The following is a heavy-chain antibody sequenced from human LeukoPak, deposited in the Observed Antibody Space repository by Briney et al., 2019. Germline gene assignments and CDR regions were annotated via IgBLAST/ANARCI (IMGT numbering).Heavy chain of an antibody. J-gene: IGHJ4*02. V-gene: IGHV3-7*01. CDR3: ARQAYSSDS. Sequence: GGSLRLSCAASGFTFSSYGMNWVRQAPGKGLQWVASIKQDGSEKYCADSVKGRFTISRDNAKNSLYLQMNSLRAEDTAVYYCARQAYSSDSWGQGTLVTVSS. CDR2: IKQDGSEK. D-gene: IGHD2-21*01. CDR1: GFTFSSYG.